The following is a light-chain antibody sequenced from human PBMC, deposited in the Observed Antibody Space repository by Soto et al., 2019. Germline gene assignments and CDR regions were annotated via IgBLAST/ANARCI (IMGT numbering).Light chain of an antibody. CDR2: EAA. CDR1: QSVGTY. J-gene: IGKJ2*01. CDR3: QQRYNWPNT. V-gene: IGKV3-11*01. Sequence: EIVLTQSPATLSLSPGERATLSCRASQSVGTYLAWYQHSPGQAPRLLIYEAANRATGIPARFSGSGSGTDFTLTISSSEPEDFAVYYCQQRYNWPNTFGQGTKLEIK.